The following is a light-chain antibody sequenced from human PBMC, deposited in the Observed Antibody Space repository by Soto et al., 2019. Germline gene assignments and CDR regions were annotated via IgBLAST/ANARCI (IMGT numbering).Light chain of an antibody. Sequence: QSVLTQPPSASGSPGQSVTISCTGTKSDIGVYDFVSWYQHHPGKAPRLIIYEVVQRPSGVPDRFSGSKSGNTASLTVSGLQAADEADYYCQSYDSSLRLAVFGGGTKLTVL. CDR1: KSDIGVYDF. V-gene: IGLV2-8*01. J-gene: IGLJ3*02. CDR2: EVV. CDR3: QSYDSSLRLAV.